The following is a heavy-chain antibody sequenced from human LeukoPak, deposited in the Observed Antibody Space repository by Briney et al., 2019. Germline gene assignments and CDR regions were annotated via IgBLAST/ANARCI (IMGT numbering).Heavy chain of an antibody. Sequence: SETLSLTCAVSGYSISSGYYWGWVRQRPGEGLEWIGSIYHSWSTYYNPSLKSRVTISVDTSKNQFSLKLSSVTAADTAVYYCANHYYDSSGAKAFDIWGQGTMVTVSS. J-gene: IGHJ3*02. CDR1: GYSISSGYY. CDR2: IYHSWST. CDR3: ANHYYDSSGAKAFDI. V-gene: IGHV4-38-2*01. D-gene: IGHD3-22*01.